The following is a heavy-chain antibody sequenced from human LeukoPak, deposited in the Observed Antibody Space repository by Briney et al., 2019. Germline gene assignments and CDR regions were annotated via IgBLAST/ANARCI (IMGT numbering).Heavy chain of an antibody. CDR3: AKTADIVATIGGYFDY. CDR2: ISYDGSNK. CDR1: GFTFSSYG. D-gene: IGHD5-12*01. V-gene: IGHV3-30*18. Sequence: PGGSLRLSCAASGFTFSSYGMHGGRQAPGKGLEWVAVISYDGSNKYYADSVKGRFTISRDNSKNTLYLQMNSLRAEDTAVYYCAKTADIVATIGGYFDYWGQGTLVTVSS. J-gene: IGHJ4*02.